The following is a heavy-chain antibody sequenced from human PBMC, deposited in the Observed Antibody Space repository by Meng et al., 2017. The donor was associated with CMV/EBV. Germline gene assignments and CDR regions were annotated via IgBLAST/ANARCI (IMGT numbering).Heavy chain of an antibody. CDR2: INPNSGGT. D-gene: IGHD6-13*01. CDR1: GYTFTGYY. Sequence: QVQLCHAGAEVKKPGASVKVSCKASGYTFTGYYMHWVRQAPGQGLEWMGWINPNSGGTNNAQKFQGRVTMTRDTSISTAYMELSRLRSDDTAVYYCARFMSSSWDHYFDYWGQGTLVTVSS. J-gene: IGHJ4*02. V-gene: IGHV1-2*02. CDR3: ARFMSSSWDHYFDY.